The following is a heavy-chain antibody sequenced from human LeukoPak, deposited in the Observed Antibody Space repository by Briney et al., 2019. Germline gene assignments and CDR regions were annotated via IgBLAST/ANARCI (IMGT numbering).Heavy chain of an antibody. Sequence: SQTLSLTCALSGDSVSSNSAAWNWIRQFPSRGLEWLGRTYYRSKCHNDYAVFVKSRITINPDTSKNQFSLQLNSVTPEDTAVYYCARGDSGFSAYYFDYWGQGTLVTVSS. CDR1: GDSVSSNSAA. CDR3: ARGDSGFSAYYFDY. V-gene: IGHV6-1*01. J-gene: IGHJ4*02. CDR2: TYYRSKCHN. D-gene: IGHD6-25*01.